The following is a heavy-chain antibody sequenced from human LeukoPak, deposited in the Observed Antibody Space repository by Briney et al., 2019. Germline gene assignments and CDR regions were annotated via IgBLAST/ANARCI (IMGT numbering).Heavy chain of an antibody. V-gene: IGHV4-39*07. CDR3: ARVKKLHYYGDYYFDY. CDR2: IYYSGST. D-gene: IGHD4-17*01. J-gene: IGHJ4*02. Sequence: SETLSLTCTVSGGSISSSSYYWGWIRQPPGKGLEWIGSIYYSGSTCYNPSLKSRVTISVDTSKNQFSLKLSSVTAADTAVYYCARVKKLHYYGDYYFDYWGQGTLVTVSS. CDR1: GGSISSSSYY.